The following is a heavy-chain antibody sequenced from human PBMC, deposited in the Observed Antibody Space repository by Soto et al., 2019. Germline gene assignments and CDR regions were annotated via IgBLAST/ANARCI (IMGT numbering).Heavy chain of an antibody. CDR3: ARVGDYDFWSGFRQRGAFDI. CDR1: GYTFTSYG. Sequence: GASVKVSCKASGYTFTSYGISWVRQAPGQGLEWMGWISAYNGNTNYAQKLQGRVTMTTDTSTSTAYMELRSLRSDDTAVYYFARVGDYDFWSGFRQRGAFDIWGQGTMVTVSS. D-gene: IGHD3-3*01. J-gene: IGHJ3*02. CDR2: ISAYNGNT. V-gene: IGHV1-18*01.